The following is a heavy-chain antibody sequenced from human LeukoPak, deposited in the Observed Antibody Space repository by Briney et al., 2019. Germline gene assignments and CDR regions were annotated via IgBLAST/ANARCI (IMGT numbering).Heavy chain of an antibody. J-gene: IGHJ4*02. Sequence: GGSLRLSCAASGFTFSTYGMTWVRQAPGKGLGWVSTIGDTGDSTYYADSVKGRFIISRDNSESTLFLQMNGLRAEDTAIYFCATGAYCDHWGQGTLVTVSS. CDR3: ATGAYCDH. CDR2: IGDTGDST. CDR1: GFTFSTYG. V-gene: IGHV3-23*01.